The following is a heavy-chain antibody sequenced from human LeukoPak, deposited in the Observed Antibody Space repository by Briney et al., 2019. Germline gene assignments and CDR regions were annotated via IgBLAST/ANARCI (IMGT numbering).Heavy chain of an antibody. CDR3: ARDDGGSTGRFDP. D-gene: IGHD1-26*01. Sequence: PSETLSLTCTVSGGSISSTSYYWGWIRQPPGKGLEWIGSINYSGITYYNPSLKGRVTLSIDTSKNHFSLNLNSVTAADTAVFYCARDDGGSTGRFDPWGQGTLVTVSS. CDR2: INYSGIT. CDR1: GGSISSTSYY. V-gene: IGHV4-39*07. J-gene: IGHJ5*02.